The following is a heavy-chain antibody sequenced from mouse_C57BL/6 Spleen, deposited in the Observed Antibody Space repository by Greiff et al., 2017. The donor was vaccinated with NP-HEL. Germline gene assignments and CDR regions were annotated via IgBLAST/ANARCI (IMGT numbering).Heavy chain of an antibody. D-gene: IGHD1-1*01. V-gene: IGHV7-3*01. CDR1: GFTFTDYY. Sequence: DVKLVESGGGLVQPGGSLSLSCAASGFTFTDYYMSWVRQPPGKALEWLGFIRNKANGYTTEYSASVKGRFTISRDNSQSILYLQMNALRAEDSATYYCARYANYGSEDFDYWGQGTTLTVSS. CDR2: IRNKANGYTT. CDR3: ARYANYGSEDFDY. J-gene: IGHJ2*01.